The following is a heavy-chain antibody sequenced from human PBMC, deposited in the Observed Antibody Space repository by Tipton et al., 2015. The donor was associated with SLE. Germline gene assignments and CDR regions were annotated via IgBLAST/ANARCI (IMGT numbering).Heavy chain of an antibody. D-gene: IGHD6-19*01. Sequence: TLSLTCAVYGGSFSGYYWSWIRQHPGKGLEWIGYIYYSGSTYYNPSLKSRVTISVDTSKNQFSLKLSSVTAADTAVYYCARGLGQQWLGHAFDIWGQGIMVTVSS. CDR3: ARGLGQQWLGHAFDI. V-gene: IGHV4-34*01. CDR2: IYYSGST. J-gene: IGHJ3*02. CDR1: GGSFSGYY.